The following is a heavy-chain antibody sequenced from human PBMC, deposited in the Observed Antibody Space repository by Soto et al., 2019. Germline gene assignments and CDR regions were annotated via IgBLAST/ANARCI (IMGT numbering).Heavy chain of an antibody. V-gene: IGHV3-23*01. CDR2: ISGSGGST. Sequence: VGSLRLSCAASGFTFSSYAMSWFRQAPVNGLEWVSAISGSGGSTYYADSVKGRFTISRDNSKNTLYLQMNSLRAEDTAVYYCAKPHLYSSSSTFDYWGQGTLVTVSS. CDR3: AKPHLYSSSSTFDY. D-gene: IGHD6-6*01. CDR1: GFTFSSYA. J-gene: IGHJ4*02.